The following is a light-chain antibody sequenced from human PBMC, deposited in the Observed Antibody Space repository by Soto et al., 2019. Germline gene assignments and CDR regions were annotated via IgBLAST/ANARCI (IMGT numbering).Light chain of an antibody. J-gene: IGKJ2*01. CDR1: QNIGNN. CDR2: GAS. V-gene: IGKV3-15*01. CDR3: QQYNNWPPYT. Sequence: VMTQSPATLSVSPGERAILSCRASQNIGNNLAWYQQKPGQAPRLLMYGASSRASDTPARFSGSGSATDFTLTISSLQSEDFAVYYCQQYNNWPPYTFGQGTKLEIK.